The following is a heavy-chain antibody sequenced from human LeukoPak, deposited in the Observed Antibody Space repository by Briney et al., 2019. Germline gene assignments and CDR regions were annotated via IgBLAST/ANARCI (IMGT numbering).Heavy chain of an antibody. CDR1: GGSISSYY. D-gene: IGHD3-10*01. CDR2: IYTSGST. CDR3: ASGAPFETYFEY. J-gene: IGHJ4*02. V-gene: IGHV4-4*07. Sequence: SETLSLTCTVSGGSISSYYWSWIRQPAGKGLEWIGRIYTSGSTNYNPSLKSRVTMSVDTSKNQFSLKLSSVTAADTAVYYCASGAPFETYFEYWGQGTLVTVSS.